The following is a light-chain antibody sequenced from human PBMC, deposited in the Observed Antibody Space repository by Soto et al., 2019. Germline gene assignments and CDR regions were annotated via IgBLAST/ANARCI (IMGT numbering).Light chain of an antibody. CDR1: QNINKW. V-gene: IGKV1-5*03. J-gene: IGKJ1*01. Sequence: DIQMTQSPSTLSASVGDRVTINCRASQNINKWLAWYQQKPGKAPKLLLYEASNLEGGVPSRFSGGGSGTDFTLAIRSLQPDEFATYFCHQYSGQWTFGQGTKVEIK. CDR3: HQYSGQWT. CDR2: EAS.